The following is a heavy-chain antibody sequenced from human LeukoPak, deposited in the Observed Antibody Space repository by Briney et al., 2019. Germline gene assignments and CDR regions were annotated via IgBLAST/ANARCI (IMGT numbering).Heavy chain of an antibody. CDR1: GGTFSSYA. CDR3: ARDRDFWSGYYAIGGFDY. J-gene: IGHJ4*02. Sequence: SVKVSCKASGGTFSSYAISWVRQAPGQGLEWMGGIIPIFGTANYAQKFQGRVTITTDESTSTAYMELSSPRSEDTAVYYCARDRDFWSGYYAIGGFDYWGQGTLVTVSS. V-gene: IGHV1-69*05. CDR2: IIPIFGTA. D-gene: IGHD3-3*01.